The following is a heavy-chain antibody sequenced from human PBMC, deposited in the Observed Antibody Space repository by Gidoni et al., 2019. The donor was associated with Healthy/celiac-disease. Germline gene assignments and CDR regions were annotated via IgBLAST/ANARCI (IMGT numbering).Heavy chain of an antibody. Sequence: QVQLQDSGPVLVKPSETLSLTCPVSGCSIISYYWSLIRQPPGKGLEWIGYIYYSGSTNYNPSLKSRVTISVDKAKNQFSMKLSSVTAADTAVYYCAGIDLYCRSTSCPKRIDYWGQGTLVTVSS. CDR2: IYYSGST. V-gene: IGHV4-59*01. CDR3: AGIDLYCRSTSCPKRIDY. CDR1: GCSIISYY. D-gene: IGHD2-2*01. J-gene: IGHJ4*02.